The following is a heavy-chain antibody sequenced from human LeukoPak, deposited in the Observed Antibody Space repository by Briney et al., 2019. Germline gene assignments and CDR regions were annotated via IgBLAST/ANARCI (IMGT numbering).Heavy chain of an antibody. Sequence: SETLSLTCTVSGGSISSYYWSWIRQPPGKGLEWIGYIYYSGSTNYNPSLKSRVTISVDTSKNQFSLKLSSVTAADTAVYYCARLVYYGSGSYFDIWGQGTMVTVSS. V-gene: IGHV4-59*08. J-gene: IGHJ3*02. D-gene: IGHD3-10*01. CDR3: ARLVYYGSGSYFDI. CDR2: IYYSGST. CDR1: GGSISSYY.